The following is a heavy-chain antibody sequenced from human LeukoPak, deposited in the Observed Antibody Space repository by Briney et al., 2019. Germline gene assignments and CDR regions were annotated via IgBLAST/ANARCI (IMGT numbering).Heavy chain of an antibody. V-gene: IGHV3-30*18. D-gene: IGHD5-18*01. CDR2: ISYDGNNK. Sequence: GGSLRLSCAASGFTFSSYDMHLVRQAPGKGLEWVAVISYDGNNKYYSDSVRGRFTISRDNSKNTLYLQMNSLRAEDTAVYYCAKARVDTAMEFDYWGQGTLVTVSS. J-gene: IGHJ4*02. CDR3: AKARVDTAMEFDY. CDR1: GFTFSSYD.